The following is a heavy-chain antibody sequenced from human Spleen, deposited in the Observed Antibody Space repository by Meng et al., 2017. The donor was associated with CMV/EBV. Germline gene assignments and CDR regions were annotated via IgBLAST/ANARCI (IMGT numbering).Heavy chain of an antibody. CDR2: INPNSGGT. Sequence: QVQLGQSGAEVKKPRASVNVSCKYSGYTFTGYYMHWVRQTPGQWLEWMGWINPNSGGTNYAQKFQGRVTMTRDTSISTAYMELSRLRSDDTAVYYCARGPSKDDSGCWGQGTLVTVSS. J-gene: IGHJ4*02. V-gene: IGHV1-2*02. CDR3: ARGPSKDDSGC. D-gene: IGHD3-10*01. CDR1: GYTFTGYY.